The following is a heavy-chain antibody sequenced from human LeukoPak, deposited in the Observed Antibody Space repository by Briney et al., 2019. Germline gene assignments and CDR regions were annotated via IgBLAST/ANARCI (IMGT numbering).Heavy chain of an antibody. J-gene: IGHJ4*02. Sequence: GGSLRLSCAASGLTLSSVSMNWVRQAPGKGLGWISFIDSSSRTIIYADSVKGRFTISRDNAKNSLYLQMNSLRVEDTAVYYCARGLGGLYYFDYWGQGALVTVSS. V-gene: IGHV3-48*04. D-gene: IGHD4-11*01. CDR3: ARGLGGLYYFDY. CDR2: IDSSSRTI. CDR1: GLTLSSVS.